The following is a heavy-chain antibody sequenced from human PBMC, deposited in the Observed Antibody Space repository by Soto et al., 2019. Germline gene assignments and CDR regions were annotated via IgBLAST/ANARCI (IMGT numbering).Heavy chain of an antibody. CDR2: IIPIFGTP. J-gene: IGHJ4*02. Sequence: QVQLVQSGAEVKKPGSSVKVSCKASGGIFSTYAISWLRQAPGQGLEWMGGIIPIFGTPNYAQRFQGRVTNTAEESTGTAYMEQSRLRSEDTAVYYCARDRDDYGSGNYYNRIDIWGQGTLITVSS. CDR1: GGIFSTYA. D-gene: IGHD3-10*01. CDR3: ARDRDDYGSGNYYNRIDI. V-gene: IGHV1-69*01.